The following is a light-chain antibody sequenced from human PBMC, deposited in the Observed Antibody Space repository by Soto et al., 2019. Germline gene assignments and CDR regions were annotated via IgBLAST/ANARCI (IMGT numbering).Light chain of an antibody. CDR2: DVS. CDR3: SSYTSSSTPV. Sequence: QSVLTQPASVSWSPGQSITISCTGTSSDVGGYNYVSWYQQHPGKAPKLMIYDVSNRPSGASNRFSGSKSGNTASLTISGLQAEDEADYYCSSYTSSSTPVFGGGTKVTVL. CDR1: SSDVGGYNY. V-gene: IGLV2-14*01. J-gene: IGLJ2*01.